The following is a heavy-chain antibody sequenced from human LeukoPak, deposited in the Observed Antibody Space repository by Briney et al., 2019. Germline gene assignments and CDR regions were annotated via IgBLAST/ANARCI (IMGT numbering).Heavy chain of an antibody. CDR1: GFSLTTYG. J-gene: IGHJ5*02. D-gene: IGHD3-16*01. CDR2: KRPNGINK. Sequence: GGSLTLSCVVSGFSLTTYGMLWVRQAPGKGLEGVSFKRPNGINKYYADSVKGRFTISRDNSKGTLYLQMNSLRTEDTALYYCAKDRPLEGGFDPWGQGSLVTVSS. CDR3: AKDRPLEGGFDP. V-gene: IGHV3-30*02.